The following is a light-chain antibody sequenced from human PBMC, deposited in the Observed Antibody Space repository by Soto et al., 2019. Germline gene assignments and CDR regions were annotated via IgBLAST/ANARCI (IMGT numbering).Light chain of an antibody. CDR2: DAS. J-gene: IGKJ5*01. CDR1: ESISSQ. V-gene: IGKV3-11*01. Sequence: EIVLTQSPASLSLSPGEGATLSCRASESISSQLVWYQQIPGQAPRLLIYDASNTATGAPARFSGSGSGTDITLPINSLEPEDYAVYYCQQRLSWPITFGQGTRLEL. CDR3: QQRLSWPIT.